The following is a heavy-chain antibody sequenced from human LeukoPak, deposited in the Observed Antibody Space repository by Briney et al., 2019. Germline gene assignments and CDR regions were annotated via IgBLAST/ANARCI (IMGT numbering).Heavy chain of an antibody. CDR3: TTDGSLYCSSTSCDTFFDY. Sequence: GGSLRLSCAASGFTSSNAWMSWVRQAPGKGLEWVGRIKSKTDGGTTDYAAPVKGRFTISRDDSKNTLYLQMNSLKTEDTAVYYCTTDGSLYCSSTSCDTFFDYWGQGTLVTVSS. CDR1: GFTSSNAW. V-gene: IGHV3-15*01. J-gene: IGHJ4*02. CDR2: IKSKTDGGTT. D-gene: IGHD2-2*02.